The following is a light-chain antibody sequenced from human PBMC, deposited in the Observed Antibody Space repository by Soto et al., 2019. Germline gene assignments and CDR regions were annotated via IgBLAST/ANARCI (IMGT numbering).Light chain of an antibody. J-gene: IGKJ1*01. CDR1: QSISSW. CDR2: KAS. Sequence: DIQMTQSPSTLSASVGDRVTITCRASQSISSWLAWYQQKPGKAPKLLIYKASSLESGVPSRFSGSGSGTECTLTISSLQPDDFATYYCQQYNSSPWTFGQGTKVELK. V-gene: IGKV1-5*03. CDR3: QQYNSSPWT.